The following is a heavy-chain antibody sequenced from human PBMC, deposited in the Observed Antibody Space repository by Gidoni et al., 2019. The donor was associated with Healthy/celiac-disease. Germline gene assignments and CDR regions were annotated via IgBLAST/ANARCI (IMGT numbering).Heavy chain of an antibody. D-gene: IGHD3-10*01. CDR3: AHSFGEPRYNWFDH. Sequence: QITLKESGPTLVTPTPTLALTCTFSGFSLSTSGVGVGWNRQPPEKALEWPALIYCDDDKRYSPAQKTRHTITNDTSKNQVVLTMTNMDPVDPATYSRAHSFGEPRYNWFDHWGQGTLVTVSS. CDR2: IYCDDDK. V-gene: IGHV2-5*02. CDR1: GFSLSTSGVG. J-gene: IGHJ5*02.